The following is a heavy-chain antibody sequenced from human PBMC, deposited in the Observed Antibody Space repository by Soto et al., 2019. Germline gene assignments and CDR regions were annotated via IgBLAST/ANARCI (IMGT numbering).Heavy chain of an antibody. Sequence: GESLKISCKGSGYSFTSYWIGWVRQMPGKGLEWMGIIYPGDPDTRYSPSFQGQVTISADKSISTAYLQWSSLKASDTAMYYCGGGYCGGDCYSRGHYYYGMDVWGQGTTVTVSS. CDR3: GGGYCGGDCYSRGHYYYGMDV. V-gene: IGHV5-51*01. D-gene: IGHD2-21*02. J-gene: IGHJ6*02. CDR1: GYSFTSYW. CDR2: IYPGDPDT.